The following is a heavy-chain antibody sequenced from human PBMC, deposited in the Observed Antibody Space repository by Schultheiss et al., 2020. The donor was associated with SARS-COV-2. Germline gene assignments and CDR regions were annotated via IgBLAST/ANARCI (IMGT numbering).Heavy chain of an antibody. CDR2: INSDGSST. CDR1: GFTFNDYA. J-gene: IGHJ4*02. Sequence: GGSLRLSCIVSGFTFNDYAMTWVRQAPGKGLVWVSRINSDGSSTSYADSVKGRFTISRDNAKNSLYLQMNSLRAEDTAVYFCATDRVGPTTDFDHWGQGTLVTVSS. D-gene: IGHD1-26*01. V-gene: IGHV3-74*01. CDR3: ATDRVGPTTDFDH.